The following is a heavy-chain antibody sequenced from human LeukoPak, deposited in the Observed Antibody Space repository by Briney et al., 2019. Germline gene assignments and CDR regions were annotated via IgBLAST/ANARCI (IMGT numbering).Heavy chain of an antibody. J-gene: IGHJ4*02. CDR2: IYYSGST. CDR1: GGSISSYY. V-gene: IGHV4-59*01. CDR3: ARTKDDGSSWYFRYYFDY. Sequence: SETLSLTCTASGGSISSYYWSWIRQPPGKGLEWIGYIYYSGSTNYNPSLKSRVTISVDTSKNQFSLKLSSVTAADTAVYCCARTKDDGSSWYFRYYFDYWGQGTLVTVSS. D-gene: IGHD6-13*01.